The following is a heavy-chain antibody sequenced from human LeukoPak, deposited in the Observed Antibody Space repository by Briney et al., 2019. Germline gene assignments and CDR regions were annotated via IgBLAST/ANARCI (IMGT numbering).Heavy chain of an antibody. CDR2: IYYSGST. V-gene: IGHV4-59*01. CDR1: GGSISSYY. Sequence: PSETLSLTCTVSGGSISSYYWSWIRQPPEKGLEWIGYIYYSGSTNYNPSLKSRVTISVDTSKNQFSLKLSSVTAADTAVYYCARGQRWLQFLYYFDYWGQGTLVTVSS. J-gene: IGHJ4*02. CDR3: ARGQRWLQFLYYFDY. D-gene: IGHD5-24*01.